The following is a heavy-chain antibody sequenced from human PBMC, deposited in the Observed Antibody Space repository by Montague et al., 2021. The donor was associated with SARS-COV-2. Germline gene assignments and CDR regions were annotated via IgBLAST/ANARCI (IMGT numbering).Heavy chain of an antibody. CDR3: ARGGREWLVMDPRYGFDH. CDR1: GGSFSGYH. D-gene: IGHD6-19*01. V-gene: IGHV4-34*01. J-gene: IGHJ4*01. Sequence: SETLSLTCAVYGGSFSGYHWSWIRQPPGKGLEWIGEINHSGSTNYNPSLKSRVTISVDTSKNQFSLKLSSVTAADTAVYYCARGGREWLVMDPRYGFDHWGQGTLVTVSS. CDR2: INHSGST.